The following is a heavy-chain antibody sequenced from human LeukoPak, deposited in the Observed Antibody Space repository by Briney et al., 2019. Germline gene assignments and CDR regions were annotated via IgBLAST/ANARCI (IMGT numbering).Heavy chain of an antibody. V-gene: IGHV3-7*01. Sequence: GGSLRLSCTASGFTFSSYWMSWVRQAPGKGLEWVANIKQDGSEKDYVDSVKGRFTISRDNSKNSLSLQMNSLTAEDTAIYYCAIATTGRGAFGSWGQGTLVSVSS. CDR2: IKQDGSEK. CDR3: AIATTGRGAFGS. D-gene: IGHD1-1*01. J-gene: IGHJ4*02. CDR1: GFTFSSYW.